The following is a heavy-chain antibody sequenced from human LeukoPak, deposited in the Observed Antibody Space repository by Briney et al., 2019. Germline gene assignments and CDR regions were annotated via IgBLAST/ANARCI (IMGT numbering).Heavy chain of an antibody. CDR1: GGSVSSGGYY. J-gene: IGHJ4*02. CDR2: IYYSGST. D-gene: IGHD6-13*01. V-gene: IGHV4-61*08. CDR3: ARDFSSSWYAFDY. Sequence: SETLSLTCTVSGGSVSSGGYYWSWIRQPPGKGLEWIGYIYYSGSTNYNSSLKSRVTISVGTSKNQFSLKLSSVTAADTAVYYCARDFSSSWYAFDYWGQGILVTVSS.